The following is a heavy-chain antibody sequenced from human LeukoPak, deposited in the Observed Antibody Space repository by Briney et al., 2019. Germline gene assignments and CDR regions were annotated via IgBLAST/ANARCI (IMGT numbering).Heavy chain of an antibody. CDR2: VRNKANSYTT. V-gene: IGHV3-72*01. CDR3: ARVTPTYRYFDL. CDR1: GFTFSNHY. Sequence: PGGSLRLSCAASGFTFSNHYMDWVRQAPGKGLEWVGRVRNKANSYTTEHAASVKGRFTVSRDDSKSSLYLQMNSLITEDTAVYYCARVTPTYRYFDLWGRGTLVTVSS. J-gene: IGHJ2*01.